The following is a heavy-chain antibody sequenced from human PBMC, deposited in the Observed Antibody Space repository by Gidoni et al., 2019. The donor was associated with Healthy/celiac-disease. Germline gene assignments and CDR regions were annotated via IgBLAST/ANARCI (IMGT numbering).Heavy chain of an antibody. Sequence: EVQLVESGGGLVQHGGSLRLTCAAHGFTFSSEEMNWVRLVPGKGLDWVLYFSSSGITIYFAYSVKGLFTISRDNAKNSLYLQMNSLRAEDTAVYYCARDCSGGSCHWGRNDAFDIWGQGAMVTVSS. CDR1: GFTFSSEE. D-gene: IGHD2-15*01. CDR2: FSSSGITI. J-gene: IGHJ3*02. V-gene: IGHV3-48*03. CDR3: ARDCSGGSCHWGRNDAFDI.